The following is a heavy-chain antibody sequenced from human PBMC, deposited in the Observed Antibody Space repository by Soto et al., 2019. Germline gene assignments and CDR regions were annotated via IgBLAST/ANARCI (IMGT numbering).Heavy chain of an antibody. CDR1: GYTFTSYA. Sequence: GASVKVSCKASGYTFTSYAMHWVRQAPGQRLEWMGWINAGNGNTKYSQKFQGRVTITRDTSASTAYMELSSLRAEDTAVYYCARDDQTGLYYYYGMDVWGQGTTVTVSS. CDR3: ARDDQTGLYYYYGMDV. CDR2: INAGNGNT. J-gene: IGHJ6*02. V-gene: IGHV1-3*01.